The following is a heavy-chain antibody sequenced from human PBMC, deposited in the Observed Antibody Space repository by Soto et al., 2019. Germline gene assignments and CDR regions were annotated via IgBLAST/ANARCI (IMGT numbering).Heavy chain of an antibody. CDR1: GGSVSSNKYY. V-gene: IGHV4-61*01. CDR3: AVFQWEWFDP. D-gene: IGHD1-26*01. CDR2: IFYSGTT. J-gene: IGHJ5*02. Sequence: PSETLSLTCTVSGGSVSSNKYYWSWIRQPPGKGLEWIGYIFYSGTTDYNPSLKSRVTLSVDTSKNQFSLKLSSVTAADTAVYYCAVFQWEWFDPWGQGPLVTVSS.